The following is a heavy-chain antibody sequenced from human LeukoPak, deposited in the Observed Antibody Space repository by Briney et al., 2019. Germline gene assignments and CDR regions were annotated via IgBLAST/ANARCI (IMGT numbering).Heavy chain of an antibody. Sequence: SETLSLTCAVYGGSFSSSNWWSWVRQPPGKGLEWIGEIYHSGSTNYNPSLKSRVTISVDKSKNQFSLKLSSVTAADTAVYYCAREKEGSRALDIWGQGTMVTVSS. CDR3: AREKEGSRALDI. V-gene: IGHV4-4*02. D-gene: IGHD5/OR15-5a*01. CDR1: GGSFSSSNW. J-gene: IGHJ3*02. CDR2: IYHSGST.